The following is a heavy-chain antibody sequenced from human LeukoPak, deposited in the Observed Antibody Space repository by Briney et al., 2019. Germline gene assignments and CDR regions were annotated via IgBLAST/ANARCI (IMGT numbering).Heavy chain of an antibody. Sequence: ASVKVSCKASGYALTAYHIHWVRQAPGQGLEWMGWISLKTGGTKFAPKFQGRVNLTRDTSVSTAYMDLGSLKSDDTALFYCVRGYTYGYLDYWGQGTLVTVSS. D-gene: IGHD5-18*01. CDR3: VRGYTYGYLDY. CDR2: ISLKTGGT. V-gene: IGHV1-2*07. J-gene: IGHJ4*02. CDR1: GYALTAYH.